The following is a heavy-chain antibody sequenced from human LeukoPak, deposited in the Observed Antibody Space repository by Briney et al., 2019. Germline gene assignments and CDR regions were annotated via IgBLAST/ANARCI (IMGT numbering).Heavy chain of an antibody. D-gene: IGHD3-9*01. J-gene: IGHJ4*02. CDR1: GFTFSSYS. CDR2: ISSSSSYI. Sequence: GGSLRLSYAASGFTFSSYSMNWVRQAPGKGLEWVSSISSSSSYIYYADSVKGRFTISRDNAKNSLYLQMNSLRAEDTAVYYCARDGYDILTGLGLWGQGTLVTVSS. V-gene: IGHV3-21*01. CDR3: ARDGYDILTGLGL.